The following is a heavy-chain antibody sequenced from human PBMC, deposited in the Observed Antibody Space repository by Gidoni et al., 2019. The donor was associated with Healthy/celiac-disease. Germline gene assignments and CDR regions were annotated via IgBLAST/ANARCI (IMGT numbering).Heavy chain of an antibody. CDR3: ARVTAYCGCDCYPGGYYYYMDV. Sequence: QVQLQESGPGLVKPSETLSLTCTVSGGSISSYYWSWTRQPPGKGLEWIGYIYSSGGTNYNPSLKRRVTISVDTSKNQFSLKLSSVTAADTAVYYCARVTAYCGCDCYPGGYYYYMDVWGKGTTVTVSS. D-gene: IGHD2-21*02. CDR2: IYSSGGT. J-gene: IGHJ6*03. V-gene: IGHV4-59*01. CDR1: GGSISSYY.